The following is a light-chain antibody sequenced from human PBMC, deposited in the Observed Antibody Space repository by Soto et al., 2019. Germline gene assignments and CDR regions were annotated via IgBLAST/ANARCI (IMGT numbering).Light chain of an antibody. Sequence: QSVLTQPASVSGSPGHSITISCTGTSSDVGGYNYVSWYQQHPGKAPKLMIYEVSNRPSGVSNRFSGSKSGNTASLTISGLQAEDEADYYCSSYTSSSTYVVFGGGTKLTVL. V-gene: IGLV2-14*01. J-gene: IGLJ2*01. CDR1: SSDVGGYNY. CDR2: EVS. CDR3: SSYTSSSTYVV.